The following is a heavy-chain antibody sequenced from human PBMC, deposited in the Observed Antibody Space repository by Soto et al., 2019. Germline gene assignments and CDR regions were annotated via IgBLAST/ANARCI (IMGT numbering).Heavy chain of an antibody. D-gene: IGHD4-4*01. J-gene: IGHJ6*02. CDR2: INHSGST. CDR1: GGSFSGYY. V-gene: IGHV4-34*01. CDR3: ARFPTGVTTRGVYYYGMDV. Sequence: SETLSLTCAVYGGSFSGYYWSWIRQPPGKGLEWIGEINHSGSTNYNPSLKSRVTISVDTSKNQFSLKLSSVTAADTAVYYCARFPTGVTTRGVYYYGMDVWGQGTTVTVSS.